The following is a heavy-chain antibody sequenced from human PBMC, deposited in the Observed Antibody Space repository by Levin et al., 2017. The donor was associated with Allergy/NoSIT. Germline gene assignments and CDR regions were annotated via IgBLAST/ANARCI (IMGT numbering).Heavy chain of an antibody. CDR1: GGSISTSTFY. Sequence: SETLSLTCTFSGGSISTSTFYWAWIRQPPGKGLEWIGSVFYNGSTWYNPSLKSRVTISVDTSKNQFSLKLHSMTAADTAVYFCARHFTGNTCYYYYYYGLEVWGPGTTVTVSS. J-gene: IGHJ6*02. CDR2: VFYNGST. V-gene: IGHV4-39*01. D-gene: IGHD3-9*01. CDR3: ARHFTGNTCYYYYYYGLEV.